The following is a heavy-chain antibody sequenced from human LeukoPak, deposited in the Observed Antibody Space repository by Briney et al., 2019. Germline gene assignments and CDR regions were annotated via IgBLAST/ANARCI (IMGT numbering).Heavy chain of an antibody. V-gene: IGHV3-53*04. CDR3: ARGRNYSDY. CDR2: IYAGDTT. D-gene: IGHD1-14*01. J-gene: IGHJ4*02. CDR1: GFTVSSNY. Sequence: GGSLRLSCAASGFTVSSNYMSWVRQAPGKGLEWVSAIYAGDTTYYADSVKGRFTISRHNSKNTLYLQMNSLRPEGTAVYYCARGRNYSDYWGQGTLVTVSS.